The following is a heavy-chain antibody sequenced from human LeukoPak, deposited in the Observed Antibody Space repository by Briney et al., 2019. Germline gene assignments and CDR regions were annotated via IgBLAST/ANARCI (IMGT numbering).Heavy chain of an antibody. J-gene: IGHJ4*02. CDR3: ARDRQAGGVVDLFDY. D-gene: IGHD3-22*01. Sequence: PGGSLRLSCAASGFTFSSYWMSWVRQAPGKGLEWVSVIYSGGSTYYADSVKGRFTISRDNSKNTLYLQMNSLRAEDTAVYYCARDRQAGGVVDLFDYWGQGTLVTVSS. CDR2: IYSGGST. CDR1: GFTFSSYW. V-gene: IGHV3-66*01.